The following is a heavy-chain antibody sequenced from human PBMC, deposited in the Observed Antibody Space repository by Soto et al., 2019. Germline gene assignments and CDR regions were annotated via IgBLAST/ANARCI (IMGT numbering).Heavy chain of an antibody. D-gene: IGHD6-13*01. CDR3: ARGPVAQQLGSFDY. V-gene: IGHV3-53*04. CDR1: GFTVSSNY. Sequence: PGGSLRLSCAASGFTVSSNYMSWVRQAPGKGLEWVSVIYSGGSTYYADSVKGRFTISRHNSKNTLYLQMNSLRAEDTAVYYCARGPVAQQLGSFDYWGQGTLVTVSS. CDR2: IYSGGST. J-gene: IGHJ4*02.